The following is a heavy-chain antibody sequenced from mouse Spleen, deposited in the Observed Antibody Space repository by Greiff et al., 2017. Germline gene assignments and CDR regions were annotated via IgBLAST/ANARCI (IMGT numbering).Heavy chain of an antibody. CDR2: IYPGSGNT. D-gene: IGHD1-1*01. V-gene: IGHV1-66*01. J-gene: IGHJ4*01. CDR3: ARPITSGAMDY. CDR1: GYSFTSYY. Sequence: QVQLQQSGPELVKPGASVKISCKASGYSFTSYYIHWVKQRPGQGLEWIGWIYPGSGNTKYNEKFKGKATLTADTSSSTAYMQLSSLTSEDSAVYYCARPITSGAMDYWGQGTSVTVSS.